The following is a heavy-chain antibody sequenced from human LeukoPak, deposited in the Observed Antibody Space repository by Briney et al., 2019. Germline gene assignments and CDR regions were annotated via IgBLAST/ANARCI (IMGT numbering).Heavy chain of an antibody. V-gene: IGHV2-5*02. CDR2: IYWDDDK. Sequence: SGPTVVKPTQSLTLTCTFSGFSLSTSEVGVGWVRQPPGKALEWLALIYWDDDKRYSPSLKSRLTITKDTSKNQVVLTMTNMDPVDTATYYCAHWDGSGSRWGQGTLVTVSS. CDR3: AHWDGSGSR. CDR1: GFSLSTSEVG. J-gene: IGHJ4*02. D-gene: IGHD3-10*01.